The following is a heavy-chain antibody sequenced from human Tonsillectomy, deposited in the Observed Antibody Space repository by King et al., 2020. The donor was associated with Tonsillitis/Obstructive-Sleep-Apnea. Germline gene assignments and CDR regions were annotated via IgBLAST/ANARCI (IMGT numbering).Heavy chain of an antibody. D-gene: IGHD5-18*01. V-gene: IGHV1-46*01. CDR1: GYTFTSYY. CDR2: INPIGGST. Sequence: QLVQSGTEVKKPGASVKVSCKASGYTFTSYYMHWLRQAPGQGLEWMGLINPIGGSTDYAQKFQGRVTMTRDTSTSTVYMELSSLRSEDTAVYYCARPFAGYSYGRLDYWGQGTLVTVSS. CDR3: ARPFAGYSYGRLDY. J-gene: IGHJ4*02.